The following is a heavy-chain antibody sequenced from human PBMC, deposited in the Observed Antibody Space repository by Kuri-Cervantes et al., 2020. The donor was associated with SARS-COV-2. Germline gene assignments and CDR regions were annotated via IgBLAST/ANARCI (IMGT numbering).Heavy chain of an antibody. Sequence: ESLKISCTVSRGSISSSSYYWGWIRQPPGRGLEWIGSIYYTGNTYYNPSLNSRVTMSVDTSKNQFSLKVSSVTAADTAVYYCARQYVLRHLEWSREMRSTYYMDVWGKGTTVTVSS. V-gene: IGHV4-39*01. CDR2: IYYTGNT. CDR1: RGSISSSSYY. D-gene: IGHD3-3*01. J-gene: IGHJ6*03. CDR3: ARQYVLRHLEWSREMRSTYYMDV.